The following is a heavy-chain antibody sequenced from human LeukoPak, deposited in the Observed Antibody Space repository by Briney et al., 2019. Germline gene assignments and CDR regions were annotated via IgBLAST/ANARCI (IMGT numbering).Heavy chain of an antibody. CDR3: ARGFDYYDSSGYLSNWYFDL. CDR1: GYSISIAFY. Sequence: SETLSLTCTVSGYSISIAFYWGWIRQPPGKGLEWIGSISHSGSTYYNPSLKSRVTISVDTSKNQFSLKLSSVAAADTAVYYCARGFDYYDSSGYLSNWYFDLWGRGTLVTVSS. D-gene: IGHD3-22*01. CDR2: ISHSGST. V-gene: IGHV4-38-2*02. J-gene: IGHJ2*01.